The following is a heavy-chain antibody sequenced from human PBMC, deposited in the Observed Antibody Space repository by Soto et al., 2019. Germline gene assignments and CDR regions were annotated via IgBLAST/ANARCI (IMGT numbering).Heavy chain of an antibody. D-gene: IGHD1-26*01. CDR3: AGPTSLQWYYMDV. CDR2: TYYRSRWYN. V-gene: IGHV6-1*01. Sequence: SQTLSLTCAISGDSVSSNSAAWTWIRQSPSRGLEWLGRTYYRSRWYNDYAVSVKSRITVNPDTSKNQFSLHLNSVTPEDTAVYYCAGPTSLQWYYMDVWDKGTTVTVSS. CDR1: GDSVSSNSAA. J-gene: IGHJ6*03.